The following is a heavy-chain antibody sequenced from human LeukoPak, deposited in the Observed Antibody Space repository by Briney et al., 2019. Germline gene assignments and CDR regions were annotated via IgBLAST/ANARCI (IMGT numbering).Heavy chain of an antibody. CDR2: INPNTGGT. D-gene: IGHD3-22*01. Sequence: ASVTVSCTASGYSFTGYYMHWVRQAPGQGLEWMGWINPNTGGTNYAQKFQGRVTMTRDTSISTAYMELTWLGSDDTAVYYCARDRGRGYNYDSGDFDFWGQGTLVTVSS. CDR3: ARDRGRGYNYDSGDFDF. V-gene: IGHV1-2*02. J-gene: IGHJ4*02. CDR1: GYSFTGYY.